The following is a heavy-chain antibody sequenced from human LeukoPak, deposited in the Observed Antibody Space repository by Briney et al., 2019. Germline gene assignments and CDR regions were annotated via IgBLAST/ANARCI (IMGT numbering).Heavy chain of an antibody. J-gene: IGHJ4*02. D-gene: IGHD5-18*01. CDR3: ARALGALGGYSYGYAY. Sequence: PRGSLRLSCAASGFTFDDYGMSWVRQAPGKGLEWVSGINWNGGSTGYADSVKGRFTISRDNAKNSLYLQTNSLRAEDTALYYCARALGALGGYSYGYAYWGQGTLVTVSS. CDR1: GFTFDDYG. V-gene: IGHV3-20*04. CDR2: INWNGGST.